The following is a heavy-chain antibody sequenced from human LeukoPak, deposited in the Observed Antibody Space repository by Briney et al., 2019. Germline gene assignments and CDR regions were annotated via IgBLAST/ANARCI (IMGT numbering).Heavy chain of an antibody. CDR1: GYTLTELS. CDR2: FDPEDGET. J-gene: IGHJ4*02. CDR3: ATDENEAGLFDY. D-gene: IGHD6-13*01. Sequence: ASVKVSCKVSGYTLTELSMHWVRQAPGKGLEWMGGFDPEDGETIYAQKFQGRVTMTEDTSTDTAYMELSSLRSEDTAVYYCATDENEAGLFDYWGQGTLVTVSS. V-gene: IGHV1-24*01.